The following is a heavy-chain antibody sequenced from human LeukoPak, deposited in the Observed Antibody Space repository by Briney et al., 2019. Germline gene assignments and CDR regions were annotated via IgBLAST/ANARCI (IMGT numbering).Heavy chain of an antibody. CDR3: ARDIPRFGEGYYYYGMDV. CDR1: GFTFTSFG. V-gene: IGHV1-18*01. Sequence: VASVKVSCKASGFTFTSFGFSWVRQAPGQGLEWMGWISAYNGNTNYAQKLQGRVTMTTDTSTSTAYMELRSLRSDDTAVYYCARDIPRFGEGYYYYGMDVWGQGTTVTVSS. D-gene: IGHD3-10*01. J-gene: IGHJ6*02. CDR2: ISAYNGNT.